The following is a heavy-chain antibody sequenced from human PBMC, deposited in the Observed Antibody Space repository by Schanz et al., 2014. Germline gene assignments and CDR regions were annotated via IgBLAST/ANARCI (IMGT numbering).Heavy chain of an antibody. CDR3: ARGEWSTSQFDY. J-gene: IGHJ4*01. Sequence: QVQLQQWGAGLLKPSETLSLTCAVYGGSFSGYYWTWIRQPPGKGLEWIGEIHNSGGTNYNPSLKIRVTISMDTSKTQFSLKLTSVTAADTAVYYCARGEWSTSQFDYWGHGTLVTVSS. D-gene: IGHD2-2*01. CDR2: IHNSGGT. CDR1: GGSFSGYY. V-gene: IGHV4-34*01.